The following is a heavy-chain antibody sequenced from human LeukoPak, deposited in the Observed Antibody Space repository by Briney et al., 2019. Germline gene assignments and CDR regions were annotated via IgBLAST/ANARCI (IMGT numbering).Heavy chain of an antibody. CDR1: GFTSSSYW. Sequence: GGSLRLSCAASGFTSSSYWMHWVRQAPGKGLVWVSHINGDGSSTSHADSVKGRVTISRDNAKNTLYPQINSLTAEDSAVYYCARDRSYNLDYWGQGTLVTVSS. CDR3: ARDRSYNLDY. J-gene: IGHJ4*02. D-gene: IGHD5-24*01. V-gene: IGHV3-74*01. CDR2: INGDGSST.